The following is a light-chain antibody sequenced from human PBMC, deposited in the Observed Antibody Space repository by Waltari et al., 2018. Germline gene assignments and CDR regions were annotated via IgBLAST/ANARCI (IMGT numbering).Light chain of an antibody. CDR1: SRDIGGYDF. J-gene: IGLJ3*02. CDR2: DVS. Sequence: QSALTQPAAVSGSPGQSVTISCTGASRDIGGYDFVSWYQQHPGNAPKLVISDVSKRPSGVSDRFSGSKSGDTASLTISGLQFEDEADYYCCSYAGNYVWVFGGGTRLTVL. V-gene: IGLV2-23*02. CDR3: CSYAGNYVWV.